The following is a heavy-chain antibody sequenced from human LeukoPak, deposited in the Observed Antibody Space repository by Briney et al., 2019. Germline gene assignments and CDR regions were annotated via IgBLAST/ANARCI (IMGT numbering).Heavy chain of an antibody. CDR2: INPNSDDT. J-gene: IGHJ4*02. D-gene: IGHD4-23*01. CDR3: ARDRRGNSALDY. V-gene: IGHV1-2*06. CDR1: GYIFTGYF. Sequence: GASVKVSCKASGYIFTGYFMHWVRQAPGQGLEWMGRINPNSDDTNYAQQFQGRVTMTRDTSISTAYMELSRLRSEDTAVYYCARDRRGNSALDYWGQGTLVTVSS.